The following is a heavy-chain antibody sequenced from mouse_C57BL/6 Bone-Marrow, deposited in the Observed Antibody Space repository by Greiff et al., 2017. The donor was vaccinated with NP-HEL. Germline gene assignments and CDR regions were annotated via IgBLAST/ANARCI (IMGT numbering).Heavy chain of an antibody. CDR2: ISSGGSYT. Sequence: EVQVVESGGDLVKPGGSLKLSCAASGFTFSSYGMSWVRQTPDKRLEWVATISSGGSYTYYPDSVKGRFTISRDNAKNTLYLQMSSLKSEDTAMYYCARSHLGFAYWGQGTLVTVSA. V-gene: IGHV5-6*01. J-gene: IGHJ3*01. CDR1: GFTFSSYG. CDR3: ARSHLGFAY.